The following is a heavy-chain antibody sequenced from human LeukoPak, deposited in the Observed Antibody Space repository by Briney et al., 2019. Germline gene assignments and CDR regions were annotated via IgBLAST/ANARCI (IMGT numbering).Heavy chain of an antibody. Sequence: SETLSLTCTVSGGSISSSLYYWCGIRQPPGKGLEWIGSIYYSGSTYYNPSLKSRITISVATNKHQFPLKPSTVPDAATAEYYCASAVLLNLEGWVVCGQGTTVIIAS. V-gene: IGHV4-39*06. CDR3: ASAVLLNLEGWVV. CDR1: GGSISSSLYY. D-gene: IGHD2-8*01. J-gene: IGHJ6*02. CDR2: IYYSGST.